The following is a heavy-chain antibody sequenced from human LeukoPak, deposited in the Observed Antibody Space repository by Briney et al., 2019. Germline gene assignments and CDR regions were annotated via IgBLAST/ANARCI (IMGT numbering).Heavy chain of an antibody. J-gene: IGHJ6*02. V-gene: IGHV4-4*02. Sequence: SETLSLTCAVSGGSISSSNWWSWVRQPPGKGLEWIGEIYHSGSTNYNPSLKSRVTISVDKSKNQFSLKLSSVTAADTAVYYCAREVADYYYYYYGMDVWGQGTTVTVSS. CDR2: IYHSGST. CDR3: AREVADYYYYYYGMDV. CDR1: GGSISSSNW. D-gene: IGHD6-19*01.